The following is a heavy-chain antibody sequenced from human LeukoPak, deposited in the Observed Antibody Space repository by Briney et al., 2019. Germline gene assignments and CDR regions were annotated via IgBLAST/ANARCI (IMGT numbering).Heavy chain of an antibody. CDR1: GGSISSSSYY. V-gene: IGHV4-39*07. J-gene: IGHJ5*02. CDR3: ARGILRWHVNWFDP. Sequence: SETLSLTCTVSGGSISSSSYYWGWIRQPPGKGLEWIGSIYYSGSTYYNPSLKSRVTISVDTSKNQFSLKLSSVTAADTAVYYCARGILRWHVNWFDPWGQGTLVTVSS. D-gene: IGHD4-17*01. CDR2: IYYSGST.